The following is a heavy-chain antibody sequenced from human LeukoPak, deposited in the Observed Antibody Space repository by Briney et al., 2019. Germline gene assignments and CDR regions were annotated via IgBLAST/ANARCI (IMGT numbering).Heavy chain of an antibody. J-gene: IGHJ6*02. V-gene: IGHV3-48*03. CDR1: GFTFNTYE. CDR3: ARELGDYLGGYGMDV. CDR2: ISGSDSTI. Sequence: GGSLRLSCAASGFTFNTYEMNWVRQAPGKGLEWVSYISGSDSTIYADSVKGRFTVSRDNAKNSLYLQMNSLRAEDTAVYYCARELGDYLGGYGMDVWGQGTTVTVSS. D-gene: IGHD4-17*01.